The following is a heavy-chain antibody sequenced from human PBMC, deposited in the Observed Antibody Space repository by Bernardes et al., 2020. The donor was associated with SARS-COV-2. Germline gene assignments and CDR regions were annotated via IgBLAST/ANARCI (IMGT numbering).Heavy chain of an antibody. V-gene: IGHV3-53*01. CDR1: GVSVSRYY. CDR3: ARDRRSCSGTFCRGPSYGMDI. CDR2: IYSGGTT. J-gene: IGHJ6*02. D-gene: IGHD2-15*01. Sequence: WGYLRLSCEGSGVSVSRYYMNCVRQAPGKGLEWLSVIYSGGTTFYADSVMGRFTMSRDKSKNTLYLQMNNLRSEDTAIYYCARDRRSCSGTFCRGPSYGMDIWGQGTPVTVSS.